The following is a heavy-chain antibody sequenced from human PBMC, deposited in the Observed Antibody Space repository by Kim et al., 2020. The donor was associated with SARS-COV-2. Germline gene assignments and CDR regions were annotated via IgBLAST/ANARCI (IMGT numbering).Heavy chain of an antibody. D-gene: IGHD3-16*01. Sequence: SETLSLTCTVSGGSISSGGYYWSWIRQHPGKGLEWIGYIYYSGSTYYNPSLKSRVTISVDTSKNQFSLKLSSVTAADTAVYYCARGALKYVYFDYWGQGTLVTVSS. CDR3: ARGALKYVYFDY. CDR1: GGSISSGGYY. CDR2: IYYSGST. V-gene: IGHV4-31*03. J-gene: IGHJ4*02.